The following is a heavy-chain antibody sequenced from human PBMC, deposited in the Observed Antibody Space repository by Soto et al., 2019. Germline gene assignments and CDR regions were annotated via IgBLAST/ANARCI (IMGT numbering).Heavy chain of an antibody. D-gene: IGHD5-18*01. V-gene: IGHV1-69*01. Sequence: QVQLVQSGAEVKKPGSSVKVSCKASGGIFSSYAISWVRQAPGQGLEWMGGIIPIFGTANYAQKFQGRVTITADESTSTAYMELSSLRSEDTAVYYCAVTSASGYSYGGLFDYWGQGTLVTVSS. CDR1: GGIFSSYA. CDR3: AVTSASGYSYGGLFDY. J-gene: IGHJ4*02. CDR2: IIPIFGTA.